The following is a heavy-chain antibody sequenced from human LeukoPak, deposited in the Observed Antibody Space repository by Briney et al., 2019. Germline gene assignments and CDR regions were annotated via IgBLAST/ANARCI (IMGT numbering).Heavy chain of an antibody. CDR1: GFTFDDYA. V-gene: IGHV3-7*01. J-gene: IGHJ4*02. CDR3: ARDNLWSGYYVY. Sequence: GGSLRLSCAASGFTFDDYAMHWVRQAPGKGLEWVANIKQDGSEKYYVDSVKGRFTISRDNAKNSLYLQMNSLRAEDTAVYYCARDNLWSGYYVYWGQGTLVTVSS. CDR2: IKQDGSEK. D-gene: IGHD3-3*01.